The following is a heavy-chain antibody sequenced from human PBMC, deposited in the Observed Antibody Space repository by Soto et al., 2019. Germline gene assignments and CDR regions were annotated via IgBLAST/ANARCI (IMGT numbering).Heavy chain of an antibody. CDR3: VQRTGMPGNSWLPGY. J-gene: IGHJ4*02. CDR1: GFSLSTSGVG. CDR2: IYWDDDK. D-gene: IGHD6-13*01. Sequence: QITLKESGPTLVKPTQTLTLTCTFSGFSLSTSGVGVGWIRQPPGKALEWLALIYWDDDKRYSPSLKSRLTITKDTSKNQVVLAMTNMDPVDTATYYCVQRTGMPGNSWLPGYWGQGTLVTVSS. V-gene: IGHV2-5*02.